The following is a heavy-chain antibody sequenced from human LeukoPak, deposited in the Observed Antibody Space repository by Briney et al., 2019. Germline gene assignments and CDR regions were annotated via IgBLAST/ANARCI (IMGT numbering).Heavy chain of an antibody. V-gene: IGHV3-74*01. Sequence: GGSLRLSCAASGFTLSSYWMHWVRQAPGKGLVWVSRINSDGSSTSYADSVKGRFTISRDNAKNTLYLQMDSLRAEDTAMYYCARGTGSYYSLGYWGQGTLVTVSS. CDR1: GFTLSSYW. D-gene: IGHD1-26*01. J-gene: IGHJ4*02. CDR3: ARGTGSYYSLGY. CDR2: INSDGSST.